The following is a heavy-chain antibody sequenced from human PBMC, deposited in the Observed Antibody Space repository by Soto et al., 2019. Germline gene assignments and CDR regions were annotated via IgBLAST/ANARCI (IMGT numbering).Heavy chain of an antibody. CDR1: GLTVSNNY. J-gene: IGHJ4*02. CDR2: IYSSGGT. Sequence: GSLRLSCAASGLTVSNNYMSWVRQAPGKGLEWVSIIYSSGGTYYADSVKGRFTISRDHSMNTPSLQMNTLRVEDTAVYFCARGGVCSGGRCPLRGSFDYWGRGILVTVSS. V-gene: IGHV3-53*01. CDR3: ARGGVCSGGRCPLRGSFDY. D-gene: IGHD2-15*01.